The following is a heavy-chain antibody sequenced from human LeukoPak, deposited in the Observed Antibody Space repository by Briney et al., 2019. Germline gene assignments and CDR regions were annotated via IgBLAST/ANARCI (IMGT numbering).Heavy chain of an antibody. CDR2: IYHRGST. CDR3: ARGVVAAPQTFDY. CDR1: GYSISSGFY. J-gene: IGHJ4*02. D-gene: IGHD2-15*01. V-gene: IGHV4-38-2*02. Sequence: SETLSLTCTVSGYSISSGFYWGWIRQPPGKGLEWTGSIYHRGSTYYNPSLKSRVTISVDTSKNQFSLKLTSVTAADTAVYYCARGVVAAPQTFDYWGQGNLVTVSS.